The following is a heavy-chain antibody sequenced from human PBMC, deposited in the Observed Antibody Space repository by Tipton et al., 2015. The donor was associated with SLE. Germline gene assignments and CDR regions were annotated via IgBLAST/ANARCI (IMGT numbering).Heavy chain of an antibody. CDR2: INHSGST. CDR3: ARSPINLDFWSGHDY. J-gene: IGHJ4*02. Sequence: GSLRLSCAVYGGSFSGYYWSWIRQPPGKGLEWIGEINHSGSTNYNPSLKSRVTISVDTSKNQFSLKLSSVTAADTAVYYCARSPINLDFWSGHDYWGQGTLVTVSS. V-gene: IGHV4-34*01. CDR1: GGSFSGYY. D-gene: IGHD3-3*01.